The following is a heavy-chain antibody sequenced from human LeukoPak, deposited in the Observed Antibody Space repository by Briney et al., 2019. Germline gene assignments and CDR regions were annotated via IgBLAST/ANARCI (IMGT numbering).Heavy chain of an antibody. V-gene: IGHV3-21*01. CDR1: GFTFSSYS. CDR3: ARAPITVFGVVDNDY. Sequence: GGSLRFSCAASGFTFSSYSMNWVRQAPGKGLEWVSSISGSSSYIYYADSVKGRFTISRDNAKNSLYLQMNSLRAEDTGVYYCARAPITVFGVVDNDYWGQGTLVTVSS. J-gene: IGHJ4*02. CDR2: ISGSSSYI. D-gene: IGHD3-3*01.